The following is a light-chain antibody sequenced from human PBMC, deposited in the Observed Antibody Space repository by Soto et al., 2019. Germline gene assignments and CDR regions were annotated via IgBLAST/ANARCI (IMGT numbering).Light chain of an antibody. CDR2: DAS. CDR3: QQRSSWPHT. Sequence: EIVLTQSPGTLSLSPGERATLSCRASQSVSSYLAWYQQEPGQAPRLLIYDASNKATGIPARFSGSGSGTDVTLTISSLEPEDFSVYYCQQRSSWPHTFGQGTKLEIK. CDR1: QSVSSY. V-gene: IGKV3-11*01. J-gene: IGKJ2*01.